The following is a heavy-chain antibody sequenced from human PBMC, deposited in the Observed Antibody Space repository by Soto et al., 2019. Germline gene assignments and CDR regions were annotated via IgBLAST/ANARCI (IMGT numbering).Heavy chain of an antibody. CDR1: GYTFTSYG. J-gene: IGHJ3*02. CDR2: ISAYNGNT. D-gene: IGHD2-15*01. V-gene: IGHV1-18*01. Sequence: ASVKVSCKASGYTFTSYGISWVRQAPGQGLEWMGWISAYNGNTNYAQKLQGRVTMTTDTSTSTAYMELRSLRSDDTAVYYCARDLPYCSGGSCPGSYDAFDIWGQGTMVTVSS. CDR3: ARDLPYCSGGSCPGSYDAFDI.